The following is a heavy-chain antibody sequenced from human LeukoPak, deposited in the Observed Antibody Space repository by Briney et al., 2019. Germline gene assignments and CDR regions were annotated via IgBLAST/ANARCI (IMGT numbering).Heavy chain of an antibody. CDR1: GYTFTGYY. D-gene: IGHD3-22*01. V-gene: IGHV1-2*02. CDR2: INPNSGGT. CDR3: ARNYDSSGYYRRGSAFDI. Sequence: ASVKVSCKASGYTFTGYYMHWVRQAPGQGLEWMGWINPNSGGTNYAQKFQGRVTMTRDTSISTAYMELSRLRSDDTAVYYCARNYDSSGYYRRGSAFDIWGQGTMVTVSS. J-gene: IGHJ3*02.